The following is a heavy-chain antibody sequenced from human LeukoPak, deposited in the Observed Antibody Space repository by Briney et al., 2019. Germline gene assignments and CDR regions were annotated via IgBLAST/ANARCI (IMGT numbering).Heavy chain of an antibody. CDR3: ARDGVTTDAFDI. J-gene: IGHJ3*02. Sequence: KPSETLSLXCTVSGGSISSYYWSWIRQPAGKRLEWIGRIYTSGSTNYNPSLKSRVTMSVDTSKNQFSLKLSSVTAADTAVYYCARDGVTTDAFDIWGQGTMVTVSS. V-gene: IGHV4-4*07. D-gene: IGHD4-11*01. CDR1: GGSISSYY. CDR2: IYTSGST.